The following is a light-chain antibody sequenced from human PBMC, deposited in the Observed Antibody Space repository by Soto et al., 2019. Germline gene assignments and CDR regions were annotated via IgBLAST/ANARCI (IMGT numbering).Light chain of an antibody. CDR3: QQYIRSPYT. CDR1: HNFSASY. CDR2: GSS. J-gene: IGKJ2*01. Sequence: EIVLTQSPATLSLSPGEGAALSCRASHNFSASYLAWYQQKPGQAPRLLMHGSSNRAVGIPDRFSGSGSGTEFTLTISRLEPEDFAVYYCQQYIRSPYTFGQGTMLEIK. V-gene: IGKV3-20*01.